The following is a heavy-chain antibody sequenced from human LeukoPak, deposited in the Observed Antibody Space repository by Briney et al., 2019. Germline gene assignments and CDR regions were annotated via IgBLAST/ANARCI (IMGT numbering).Heavy chain of an antibody. D-gene: IGHD3-22*01. V-gene: IGHV3-23*01. Sequence: GGSLRLSCAASGFTFSSYAMSWVRQAPGNGLEWVSAISGSGGSTYYADSVKGRFTISRDNSKNTLYLQMNSLRAEDTAVYYCAKRYSSGYYKNFDYWGQGTLVTVSS. CDR1: GFTFSSYA. J-gene: IGHJ4*02. CDR3: AKRYSSGYYKNFDY. CDR2: ISGSGGST.